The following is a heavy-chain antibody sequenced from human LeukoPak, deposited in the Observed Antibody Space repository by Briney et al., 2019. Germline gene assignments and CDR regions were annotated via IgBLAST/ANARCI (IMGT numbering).Heavy chain of an antibody. D-gene: IGHD6-19*01. Sequence: SETLSLTCTVSGGSISSYYWSWIRQPAGKGLEWIGRIYTSGSTNYNPSLKSRVTMSVDTSKNQFSLKLSSVTAADTAVYYCARDRREQWLGPQSDYWGQGTLVTVSS. V-gene: IGHV4-4*07. CDR1: GGSISSYY. CDR2: IYTSGST. CDR3: ARDRREQWLGPQSDY. J-gene: IGHJ4*02.